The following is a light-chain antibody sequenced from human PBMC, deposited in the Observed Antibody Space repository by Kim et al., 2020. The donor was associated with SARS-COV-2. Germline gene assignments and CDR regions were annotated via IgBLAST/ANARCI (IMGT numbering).Light chain of an antibody. V-gene: IGKV3-11*01. J-gene: IGKJ4*01. CDR3: QQRSNWPT. CDR1: QSVSSY. CDR2: DAS. Sequence: EIVLTQSPATLSLSPGERATLSCRASQSVSSYLAWYQQKHGQAPRLLIYDASNRATGIPARFSGSGSGTDFTLTISSLEPEDFAVYYFQQRSNWPTFGGGTKVDIK.